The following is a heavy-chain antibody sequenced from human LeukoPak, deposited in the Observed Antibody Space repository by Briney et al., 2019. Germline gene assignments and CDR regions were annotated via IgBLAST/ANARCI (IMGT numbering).Heavy chain of an antibody. CDR2: ISSSGSTI. CDR1: GFTFSDYY. V-gene: IGHV3-11*01. D-gene: IGHD5-18*01. Sequence: PGGSLRLSCAASGFTFSDYYISWIRQAPGKGLEWVSYISSSGSTIYYADSVKGRFTISRDNAKNSLYLQMNSLRAEDTAVYYCARDQVDTAMVRDPFDYWGQGTMVTVSS. CDR3: ARDQVDTAMVRDPFDY. J-gene: IGHJ4*02.